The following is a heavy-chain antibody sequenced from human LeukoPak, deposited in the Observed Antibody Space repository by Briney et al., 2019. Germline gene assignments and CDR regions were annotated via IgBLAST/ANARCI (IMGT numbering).Heavy chain of an antibody. CDR1: GYTFTSYG. V-gene: IGHV1-18*01. Sequence: GASVKVSCKASGYTFTSYGISWVRQAPGQGLEWMGWISAYNGNTNYAQKLQGRVTMTTDTSTSTAYMELRSLRSDDTAVYYCARDTARNYDILTGTRRVRVDPWGQGTLVTVSS. J-gene: IGHJ5*02. D-gene: IGHD3-9*01. CDR2: ISAYNGNT. CDR3: ARDTARNYDILTGTRRVRVDP.